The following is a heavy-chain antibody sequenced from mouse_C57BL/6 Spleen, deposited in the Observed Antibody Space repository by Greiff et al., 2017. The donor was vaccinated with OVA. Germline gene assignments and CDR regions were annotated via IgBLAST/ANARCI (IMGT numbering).Heavy chain of an antibody. CDR1: GYTFTSYT. Sequence: VHLVESGAELVRPGASVKMSCKASGYTFTSYTMHWVKQRPGQGLEWIGYINPSSGYTKYNQKFKDKATLTADKSSSTAYRQLSRLTSEDSAVYYCSRSGYYGSSPYYFDYWGQGTTLTVSS. J-gene: IGHJ2*01. CDR2: INPSSGYT. V-gene: IGHV1-4*01. D-gene: IGHD1-1*01. CDR3: SRSGYYGSSPYYFDY.